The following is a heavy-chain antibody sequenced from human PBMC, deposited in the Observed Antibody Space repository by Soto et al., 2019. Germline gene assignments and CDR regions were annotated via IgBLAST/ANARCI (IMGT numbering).Heavy chain of an antibody. CDR2: IFHSGTT. V-gene: IGHV4-61*01. CDR3: ARVHITGPVHS. J-gene: IGHJ4*02. CDR1: GGSVSSGSYY. D-gene: IGHD1-20*01. Sequence: PSETLSLTCTVSGGSVSSGSYYWGWIRQPPGKGLEWIGNIFHSGTTNYNASLRSRVSMSVDTPTNQFSLKLMSVTAADTAVYYCARVHITGPVHSWGQGNLVTVSS.